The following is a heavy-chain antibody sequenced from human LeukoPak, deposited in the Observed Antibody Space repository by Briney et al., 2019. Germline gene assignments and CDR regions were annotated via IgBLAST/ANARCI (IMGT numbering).Heavy chain of an antibody. J-gene: IGHJ4*02. D-gene: IGHD3-22*01. V-gene: IGHV4-39*07. Sequence: SETLSLTCTVSGGSISSSSYYWGWIRQPPGKGLEWIGSIYYSGGTYYNPSLKSRVTISVDTSKNQFSLKLSSVTAADTAVYYCARDHDYYDSSGYSYFDYWGQGTLVTVSS. CDR1: GGSISSSSYY. CDR2: IYYSGGT. CDR3: ARDHDYYDSSGYSYFDY.